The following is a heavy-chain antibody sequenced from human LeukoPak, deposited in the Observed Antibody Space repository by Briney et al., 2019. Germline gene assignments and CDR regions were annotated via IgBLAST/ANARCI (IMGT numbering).Heavy chain of an antibody. J-gene: IGHJ3*02. Sequence: ASVKVSCKASGYTFTGYYMHWVRQAPGQGLEWMGWINPNSGGTNYAQKFQGRVTMTRDLSTSTVFMEVSSLRSEDTAVYYCAREEARVLNEAFDIWGQGTMVTVSS. CDR1: GYTFTGYY. CDR3: AREEARVLNEAFDI. CDR2: INPNSGGT. D-gene: IGHD4/OR15-4a*01. V-gene: IGHV1-2*02.